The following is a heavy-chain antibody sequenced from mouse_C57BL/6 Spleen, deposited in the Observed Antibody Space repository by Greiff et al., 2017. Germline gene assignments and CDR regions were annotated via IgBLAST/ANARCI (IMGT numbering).Heavy chain of an antibody. D-gene: IGHD1-1*01. CDR3: ARRSITTRVATNYLDY. J-gene: IGHJ2*01. Sequence: EVMLVESGGGLVKPGESLKLSCAASGFTFSDSGMRWVRQAPEKGLDWVAYIRSGSSTNYYAATLKGRFTISRDNAKDSLFLQMTSLTSADTAKYDWARRSITTRVATNYLDYWGQGTTLTVSS. CDR2: IRSGSSTN. CDR1: GFTFSDSG. V-gene: IGHV5-17*01.